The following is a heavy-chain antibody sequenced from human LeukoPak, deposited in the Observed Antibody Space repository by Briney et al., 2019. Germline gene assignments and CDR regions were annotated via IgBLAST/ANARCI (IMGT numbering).Heavy chain of an antibody. V-gene: IGHV3-21*01. Sequence: GGAMRLSCGASGFTFSSHSMNWVRQAPGKGLEGVSSISSSSSYIYYADSVKGRFIISRDNAKNSLYLQMSSLRAEDTAVYYCARRCSSTSCYPSFDYWGQGTLVTVSS. CDR3: ARRCSSTSCYPSFDY. D-gene: IGHD2-2*01. CDR1: GFTFSSHS. CDR2: ISSSSSYI. J-gene: IGHJ4*02.